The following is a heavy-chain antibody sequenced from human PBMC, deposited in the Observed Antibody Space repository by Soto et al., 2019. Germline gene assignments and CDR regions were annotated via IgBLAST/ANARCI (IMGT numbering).Heavy chain of an antibody. D-gene: IGHD3-10*01. V-gene: IGHV4-34*01. Sequence: QVQLQQWGAGLLKPSETLSLTCAVYGGSFSAYYWSWIRQPPGKGLEWIGEINHSGHTNYNPSLRSRVTISVAASKNCVSLMLTSVTAADTAVYYCARSGHLFDFWGQGTLVTVSS. CDR2: INHSGHT. CDR1: GGSFSAYY. CDR3: ARSGHLFDF. J-gene: IGHJ4*02.